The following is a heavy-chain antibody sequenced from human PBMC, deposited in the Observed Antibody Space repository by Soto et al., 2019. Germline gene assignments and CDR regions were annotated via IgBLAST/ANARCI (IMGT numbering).Heavy chain of an antibody. D-gene: IGHD7-27*01. J-gene: IGHJ6*03. CDR3: ARDLSWGSNWYYYMDV. Sequence: GGSLRLSCAASGFTFSSQAMTWVRQAPGKGLEWVSAISATGGSTYYADSVKGRFTISRDNSKNTLYLQMSSLRAEDTAVYYCARDLSWGSNWYYYMDVWGKGTTVTVSS. V-gene: IGHV3-23*01. CDR2: ISATGGST. CDR1: GFTFSSQA.